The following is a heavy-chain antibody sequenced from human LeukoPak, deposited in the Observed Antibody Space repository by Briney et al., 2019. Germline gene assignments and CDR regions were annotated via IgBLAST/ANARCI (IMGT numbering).Heavy chain of an antibody. CDR3: ARGSSVADY. D-gene: IGHD4-23*01. CDR2: ISGSGSTI. CDR1: GFTFSSYS. J-gene: IGHJ4*02. V-gene: IGHV3-48*02. Sequence: GGSLRLFCGACGFTFSSYSTNWVRQGPGKGREWVSYISGSGSTIYYAASVKGRFTISRDNAKNSLYLQMNSLRDEHTAVYYCARGSSVADYWGEGTLVTVSS.